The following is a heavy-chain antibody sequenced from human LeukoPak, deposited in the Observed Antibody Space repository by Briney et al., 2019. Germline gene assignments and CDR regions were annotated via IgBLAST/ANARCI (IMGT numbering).Heavy chain of an antibody. V-gene: IGHV3-23*01. CDR1: GFTFSSYA. Sequence: GGSLRLSCAASGFTFSSYAVTWVRQAPGKGLEWVSGISASGENTFYADSVKGRFTISRDNAKNSLYLQMNSLRAEDTAVYYCARDLYRIVVVPHYFDYWGQGTLVTVSS. CDR3: ARDLYRIVVVPHYFDY. D-gene: IGHD3-22*01. CDR2: ISASGENT. J-gene: IGHJ4*02.